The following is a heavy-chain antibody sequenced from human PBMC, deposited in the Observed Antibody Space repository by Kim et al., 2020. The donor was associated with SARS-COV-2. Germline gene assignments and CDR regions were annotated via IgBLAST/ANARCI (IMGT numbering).Heavy chain of an antibody. CDR1: GFTFSNYA. CDR3: AREGGNTGYYSIDS. Sequence: LSLTCAATGFTFSNYAIHWVRQAPGKGLEWVAVIWHDERKKYYVDSVKGRFTISRDNSNNTLYLQMNSLRAEDTAVYYCAREGGNTGYYSIDSWGQGTLVTVSS. CDR2: IWHDERKK. J-gene: IGHJ5*01. V-gene: IGHV3-33*01. D-gene: IGHD3-22*01.